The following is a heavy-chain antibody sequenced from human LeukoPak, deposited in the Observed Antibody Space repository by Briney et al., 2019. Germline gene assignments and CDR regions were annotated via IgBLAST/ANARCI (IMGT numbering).Heavy chain of an antibody. CDR3: AKAPVTTCRGAFCYPFDY. J-gene: IGHJ4*02. CDR2: ISSSSYT. CDR1: GFTFSSYS. D-gene: IGHD2-15*01. V-gene: IGHV3-21*04. Sequence: GGSLRLSCAASGFTFSSYSMNWVRQAPGKGLEWVSSISSSSYTYYADSVKGRFTISRDNAKNSLYLQMNSLRAEDAAVYYCAKAPVTTCRGAFCYPFDYWGLGTLVTVSS.